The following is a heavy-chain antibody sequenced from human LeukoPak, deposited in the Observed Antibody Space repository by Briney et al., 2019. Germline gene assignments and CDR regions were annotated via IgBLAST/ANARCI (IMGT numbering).Heavy chain of an antibody. Sequence: GGSLRLSCTASGFTISDSCMSWIRQTPGKGLEWVAYISESGGPRFYAASVKGRFTISRDNGKNSLVLQMNSLRAEDTAVYYCAKDLRDGSGYYFKYYYYYYMDVWGKGTTVTVSS. V-gene: IGHV3-11*01. CDR2: ISESGGPR. CDR3: AKDLRDGSGYYFKYYYYYYMDV. CDR1: GFTISDSC. D-gene: IGHD3-22*01. J-gene: IGHJ6*03.